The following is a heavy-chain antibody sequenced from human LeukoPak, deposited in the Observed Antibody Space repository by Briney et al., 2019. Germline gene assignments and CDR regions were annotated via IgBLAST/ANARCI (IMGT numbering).Heavy chain of an antibody. CDR2: IYYSGST. J-gene: IGHJ4*02. CDR3: AREDCVRRGECEGN. CDR1: GGSISSSSYY. Sequence: SETLSLTCTVSGGSISSSSYYWGWIRHPPGKGLEWIGSIYYSGSTYYNPSLRSRVTISVDTSKNQFSLELRSVTAADTAVYYCAREDCVRRGECEGNWGQGTLVTVSS. V-gene: IGHV4-39*02. D-gene: IGHD3-10*01.